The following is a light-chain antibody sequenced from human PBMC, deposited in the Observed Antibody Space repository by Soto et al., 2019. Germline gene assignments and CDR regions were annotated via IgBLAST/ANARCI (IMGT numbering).Light chain of an antibody. CDR3: SSSSTSGIHV. V-gene: IGLV2-14*03. J-gene: IGLJ2*01. CDR2: EVN. Sequence: QSALTQPASVSGSPGQSITISCTGTSSDVGGYDWVAWYQQHPGKVPKLIIYEVNIRPSGVSNRFSGSKSGNTASLTISGLQAEDEAHYYCSSSSTSGIHVFGGGTKLTVL. CDR1: SSDVGGYDW.